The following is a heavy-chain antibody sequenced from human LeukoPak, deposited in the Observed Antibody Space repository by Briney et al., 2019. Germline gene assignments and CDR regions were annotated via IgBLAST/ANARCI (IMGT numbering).Heavy chain of an antibody. CDR2: IYYSGST. V-gene: IGHV4-31*03. CDR1: GGSISSGGYY. Sequence: PSETLSLTCTVSGGSISSGGYYWSWIRQHPGKGLEWIGYIYYSGSTNYNPSLKSRVTISVDTSKNQFSLKLSSVTAADTAVYYCARVGTVTTSYWFDPWGQGTLVTVSS. CDR3: ARVGTVTTSYWFDP. J-gene: IGHJ5*02. D-gene: IGHD4-17*01.